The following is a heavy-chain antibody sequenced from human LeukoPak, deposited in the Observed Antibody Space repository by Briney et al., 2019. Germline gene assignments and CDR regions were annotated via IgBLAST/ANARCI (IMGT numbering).Heavy chain of an antibody. J-gene: IGHJ4*02. CDR1: GYRFTNYW. CDR2: IYPGDSDT. V-gene: IGHV5-51*01. D-gene: IGHD1-1*01. Sequence: RGESLKISCKGSGYRFTNYWIGWVRQMPGKGLEWMGIIYPGDSDTRYSPSFQGQVTISADKSISTAYLQWSSLKASDSAIYYCARRHRTDDFDFWGQGTLVTVSS. CDR3: ARRHRTDDFDF.